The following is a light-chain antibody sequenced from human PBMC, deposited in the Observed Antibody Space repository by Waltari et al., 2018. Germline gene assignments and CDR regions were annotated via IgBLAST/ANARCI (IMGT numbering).Light chain of an antibody. Sequence: QSVLTQPPSVSGAPGQRVTISCTGTSTNLRAGHYVLLYQRLPGTAPQPLIYGNTTRPSGVPDRFSGSKSVTSASLAITGLQAEDEADYFCQSFDNYVSGGTVFGGGTKLAVL. J-gene: IGLJ3*02. V-gene: IGLV1-40*01. CDR2: GNT. CDR1: STNLRAGHY. CDR3: QSFDNYVSGGTV.